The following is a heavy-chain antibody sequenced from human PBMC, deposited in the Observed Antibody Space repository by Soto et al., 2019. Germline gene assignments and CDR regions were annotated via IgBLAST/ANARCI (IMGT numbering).Heavy chain of an antibody. V-gene: IGHV3-48*02. CDR2: ISSSSSTI. CDR3: AREGRYSGSDYFDY. D-gene: IGHD5-12*01. Sequence: GSLRLSCGASGFTFSSYSMNWVRQAPGKGLEWISYISSSSSTIFYADSVKGRFTISRDNDKNSLYLQMNNLRDEDTAVYFCAREGRYSGSDYFDYWGQGTLVTVSS. J-gene: IGHJ4*02. CDR1: GFTFSSYS.